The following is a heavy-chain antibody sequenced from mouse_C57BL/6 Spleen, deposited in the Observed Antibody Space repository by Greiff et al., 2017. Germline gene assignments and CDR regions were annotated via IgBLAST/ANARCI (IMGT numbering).Heavy chain of an antibody. CDR3: VRGGEDY. V-gene: IGHV10-1*01. CDR1: GFSFNTYA. J-gene: IGHJ4*01. Sequence: EVTLMESGGGLVQPKGSLKLSCAASGFSFNTYAMNWVRQAPGKGLEWVARIRSKSNNYATYYADSVKDRFTISRDDSESMLYLQMNNLKTEDTAMYYCVRGGEDYWGQGTSVTVSS. CDR2: IRSKSNNYAT.